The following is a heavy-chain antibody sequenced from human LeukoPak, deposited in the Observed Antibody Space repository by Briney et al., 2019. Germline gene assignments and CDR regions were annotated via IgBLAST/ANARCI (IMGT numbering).Heavy chain of an antibody. CDR2: IYTSGST. Sequence: SETLSLTCTVSGGSISSSSYYWSWIRQPAGKGLEWIGRIYTSGSTNYNPSLKSRVTMSVDTSKNQFSLKLSSVTAADTAVYYCVCSPDTGLAIYNWFDPWGQGTLVTVSS. J-gene: IGHJ5*02. CDR1: GGSISSSSYY. V-gene: IGHV4-61*02. D-gene: IGHD5-18*01. CDR3: VCSPDTGLAIYNWFDP.